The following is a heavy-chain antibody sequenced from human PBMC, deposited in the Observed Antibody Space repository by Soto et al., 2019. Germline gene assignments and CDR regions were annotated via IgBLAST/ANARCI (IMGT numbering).Heavy chain of an antibody. Sequence: EVQLVESGGGLVQPGKSLRLSCVASGFTFDDCSMHWVRQAPGKGLEWVSGISWDSGTIGDADSVKGRFSISRDGAKNSLYLQMNSLRVEDAALYYCVQGRYPTMASPLDHWGQGTLVTVSS. CDR1: GFTFDDCS. V-gene: IGHV3-9*01. CDR2: ISWDSGTI. CDR3: VQGRYPTMASPLDH. J-gene: IGHJ5*02. D-gene: IGHD5-12*01.